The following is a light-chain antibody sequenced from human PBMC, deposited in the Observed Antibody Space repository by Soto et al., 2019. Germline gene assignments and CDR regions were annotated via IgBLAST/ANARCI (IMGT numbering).Light chain of an antibody. J-gene: IGLJ2*01. CDR2: ENT. CDR3: SSYAGSNCVL. V-gene: IGLV2-8*01. CDR1: SSDVGGYNY. Sequence: QSALTQPPSASGSPGQSVTISCTGMSSDVGGYNYFSWYQQHPGKAPKLMIYENTKRPAGVPDLFSGYKSGNTASLTGSGLQAEDEADYYCSSYAGSNCVLFGGGTKLTVL.